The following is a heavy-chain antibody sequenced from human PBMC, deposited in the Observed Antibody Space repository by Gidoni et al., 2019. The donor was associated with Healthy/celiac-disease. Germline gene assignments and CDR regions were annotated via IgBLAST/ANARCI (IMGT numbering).Heavy chain of an antibody. J-gene: IGHJ4*02. Sequence: QLVEYGGGWVKPGRSLRLHCAASGVTYSNAWRSWVRQAPGKGLGWVGRIKSKTDGGTTDYAAPVKGRFTISRADTKNTLYLQMNSLKAEDTAVYYCTTGSVYSSSPFDYWGQGTLVTVSS. V-gene: IGHV3-15*01. CDR3: TTGSVYSSSPFDY. CDR1: GVTYSNAW. D-gene: IGHD6-13*01. CDR2: IKSKTDGGTT.